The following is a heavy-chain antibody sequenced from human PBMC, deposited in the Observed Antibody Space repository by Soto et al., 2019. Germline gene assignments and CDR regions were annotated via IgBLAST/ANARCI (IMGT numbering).Heavy chain of an antibody. D-gene: IGHD2-15*01. CDR2: VYHTGDT. CDR3: ARVAPSYCSGSSCYSEGVWIDY. V-gene: IGHV4-4*02. Sequence: SETLSLTCGVSGGTVASSHWWSWVRQSPSRGLEWIGNVYHTGDTNFNPSLQSRVTFSVDKSNNQFSLRLTSLTAADTAVYYCARVAPSYCSGSSCYSEGVWIDYWGQGTLVTVSS. J-gene: IGHJ4*02. CDR1: GGTVASSHW.